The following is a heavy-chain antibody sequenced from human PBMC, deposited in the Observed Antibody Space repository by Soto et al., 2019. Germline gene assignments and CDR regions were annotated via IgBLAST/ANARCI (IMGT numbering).Heavy chain of an antibody. J-gene: IGHJ4*02. V-gene: IGHV4-34*01. CDR1: GGSFSGYY. CDR3: ARGIGFCSSINCYSSRRLRFDS. D-gene: IGHD2-2*03. CDR2: INHSGTT. Sequence: QVQLQQWGAGLLKPSESLSLTCAVYGGSFSGYYWTWIRQSPGKGLEWIGEINHSGTTHYNPSLKSRFSISVDTSKSQFTLWLASVTAADTAVYYCARGIGFCSSINCYSSRRLRFDSWGQGTVVTVSS.